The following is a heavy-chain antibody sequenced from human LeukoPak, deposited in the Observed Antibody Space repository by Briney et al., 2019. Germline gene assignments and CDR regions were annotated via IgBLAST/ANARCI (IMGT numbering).Heavy chain of an antibody. V-gene: IGHV3-21*01. CDR1: GFTFSSYS. Sequence: GGSLRLSCAASGFTFSSYSMNWVRQAPGKGLEWVSSISSSSSYIYYADSVKGRFTISRDNAKNSLYLQMNSLRAEDTAVYYCARDRANGYKYYYYYMDVWGKGTTVTVSS. J-gene: IGHJ6*03. D-gene: IGHD3-22*01. CDR3: ARDRANGYKYYYYYMDV. CDR2: ISSSSSYI.